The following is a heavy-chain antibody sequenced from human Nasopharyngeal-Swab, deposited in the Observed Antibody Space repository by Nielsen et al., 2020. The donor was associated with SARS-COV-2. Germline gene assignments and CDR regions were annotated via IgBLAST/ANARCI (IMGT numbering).Heavy chain of an antibody. Sequence: GESLKISCVGSGFDLTKVWMSWIRQAPGKGPEWIARIKSNVDGGTTDYAAPVKGRITLSRDDSQNALILQMNSLKSEDIGVYYCTHFRGWGWFDPWGQGTLVTVSS. CDR2: IKSNVDGGTT. CDR3: THFRGWGWFDP. D-gene: IGHD3-10*01. J-gene: IGHJ5*02. CDR1: GFDLTKVW. V-gene: IGHV3-15*05.